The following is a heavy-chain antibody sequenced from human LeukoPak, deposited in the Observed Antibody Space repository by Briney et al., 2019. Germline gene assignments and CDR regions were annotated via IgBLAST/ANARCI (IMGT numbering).Heavy chain of an antibody. CDR2: INEDGSTT. CDR3: VRDLGGRSGH. D-gene: IGHD1-26*01. V-gene: IGHV3-74*01. J-gene: IGHJ4*02. Sequence: GGSLRLTCTASGFTFSSNWMHWVRQAPGKGLVWVSRINEDGSTTNYADSVKGRFTISRDNAKNTLYLQMNSLRAEDTAVYYCVRDLGGRSGHWGQGTLVTVSS. CDR1: GFTFSSNW.